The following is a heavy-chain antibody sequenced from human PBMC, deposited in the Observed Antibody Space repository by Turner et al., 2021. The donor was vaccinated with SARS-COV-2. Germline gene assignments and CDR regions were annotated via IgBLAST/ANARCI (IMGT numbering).Heavy chain of an antibody. CDR1: GFTFSSYG. V-gene: IGHV3-30*03. Sequence: QVQLVESGGGVVQPGRSLRLSCAASGFTFSSYGMHWVRQAPGKGLEWVAVISYDGSNKYYADSVKGRFTISRDNSKNTLYLQMNSLRAEDTAVYYCAREAYYYDSSDYYFEYYFDYWGQGTLVTVSS. CDR3: AREAYYYDSSDYYFEYYFDY. J-gene: IGHJ4*02. CDR2: ISYDGSNK. D-gene: IGHD3-22*01.